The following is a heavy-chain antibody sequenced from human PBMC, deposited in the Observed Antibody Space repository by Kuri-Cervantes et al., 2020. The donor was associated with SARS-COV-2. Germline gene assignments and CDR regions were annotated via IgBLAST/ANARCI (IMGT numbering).Heavy chain of an antibody. CDR3: ARGGSSGWSQLEY. CDR1: GFTFSSYA. Sequence: CAASGFTFSSYAMHWVRQAPGKGLEWVAVISYDGSNKYYADSVKGQFTISRDDSKNTLYLQMNSLRAEDTAVYYCARGGSSGWSQLEYWGQGTLVTVSS. D-gene: IGHD6-19*01. V-gene: IGHV3-30*04. CDR2: ISYDGSNK. J-gene: IGHJ4*02.